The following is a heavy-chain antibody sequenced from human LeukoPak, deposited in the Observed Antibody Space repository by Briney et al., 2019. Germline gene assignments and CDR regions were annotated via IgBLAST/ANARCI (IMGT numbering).Heavy chain of an antibody. CDR1: GYTFTTYY. Sequence: ASVKVSFKASGYTFTTYYMHWVRQAPGQGLEWMGIINPLGGSTAYAHKFQDRLTMTRDTPTSTVYMELSSLRSEDTAVYYCARVHDFWSGFFDYWGQGTLVTVSS. CDR3: ARVHDFWSGFFDY. CDR2: INPLGGST. D-gene: IGHD3-3*01. J-gene: IGHJ4*02. V-gene: IGHV1-46*01.